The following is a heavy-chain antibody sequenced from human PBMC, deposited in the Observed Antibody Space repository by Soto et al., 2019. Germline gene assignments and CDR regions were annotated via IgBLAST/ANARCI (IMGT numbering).Heavy chain of an antibody. D-gene: IGHD5-12*01. CDR1: GYTFTGYY. V-gene: IGHV1-2*04. J-gene: IGHJ6*02. CDR2: INPNSGGT. Sequence: ASVKVSFKASGYTFTGYYMHWVRQAPGQGLEWMGWINPNSGGTNYAQKFQGWVTMTRDTSISTAYMELSRLRSDDTAVYYCARFSGYENYYYYGMDVWGQGTTVTVS. CDR3: ARFSGYENYYYYGMDV.